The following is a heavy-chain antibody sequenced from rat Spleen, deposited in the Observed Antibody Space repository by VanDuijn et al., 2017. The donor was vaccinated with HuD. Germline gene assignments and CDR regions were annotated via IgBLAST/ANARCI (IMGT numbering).Heavy chain of an antibody. J-gene: IGHJ2*01. D-gene: IGHD1-1*01. CDR3: ARALLLQSHFDN. Sequence: QVQLKESGPGLVQSSQTLSLSCTVSGFSLISYAVNWVRQPPGKGLEWMGVIWSNGLTDYNSAIKSRLTISRDTSKSQVFLKMNSLQTEDTAMYFCARALLLQSHFDNWGQGVMVTVSS. V-gene: IGHV2-15*01. CDR1: GFSLISYA. CDR2: IWSNGLT.